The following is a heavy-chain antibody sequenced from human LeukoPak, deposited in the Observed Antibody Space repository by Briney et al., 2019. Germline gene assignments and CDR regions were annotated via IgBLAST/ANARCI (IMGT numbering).Heavy chain of an antibody. V-gene: IGHV4-39*07. CDR3: ARVAYGSGSRLIDC. CDR2: VYYSGLT. Sequence: SETLSLTCTVSGGSISSGGYYWSWIRQPPRRGPEWLASVYYSGLTYYNSSLKSRVSISVDTSKNQFSLKLTSVTAADTAVYYCARVAYGSGSRLIDCWGQGTLVTISS. D-gene: IGHD3-10*01. J-gene: IGHJ4*02. CDR1: GGSISSGGYY.